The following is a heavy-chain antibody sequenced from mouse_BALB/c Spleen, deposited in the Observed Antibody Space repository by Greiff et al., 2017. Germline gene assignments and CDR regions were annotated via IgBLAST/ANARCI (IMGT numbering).Heavy chain of an antibody. J-gene: IGHJ4*01. CDR2: ISYDGSN. Sequence: VQLKESGPGLVKPSQSLSLTCSVTGYSITSGYYWNWIRQFPGNKLEWMGYISYDGSNNYNPSLKNRISITRDTSKNQFFLKLNSVTTEDTATYYCAKDSSDYAMDYWGQGTSVTVSS. CDR3: AKDSSDYAMDY. V-gene: IGHV3-6*02. CDR1: GYSITSGYY. D-gene: IGHD3-1*01.